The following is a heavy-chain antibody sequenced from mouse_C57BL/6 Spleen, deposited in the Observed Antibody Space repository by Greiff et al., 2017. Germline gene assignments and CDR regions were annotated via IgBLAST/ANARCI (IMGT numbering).Heavy chain of an antibody. D-gene: IGHD1-1*01. CDR3: ERSGITVESPYFDV. Sequence: QVQLQQPGAELVMPGASVKLSCKASGYTFTSYWMHWVKQRPGQGLEWIGEIDPSDSYTNYTQKFQGKSTLTVDKSSSTAYLQLSSLTSEDSAVYYCERSGITVESPYFDVWGTGNTVTGPS. CDR2: IDPSDSYT. V-gene: IGHV1-69*01. J-gene: IGHJ1*03. CDR1: GYTFTSYW.